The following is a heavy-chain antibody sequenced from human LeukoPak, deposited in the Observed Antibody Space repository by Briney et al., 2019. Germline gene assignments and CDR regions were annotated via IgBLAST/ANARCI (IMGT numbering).Heavy chain of an antibody. Sequence: PSETLSLTCTVSGGSISSSSYYWGWIRQPPGKGLEWIGSIYYSGSTYYNPSLKSRVTISVDTSKNQFSLKLSSVTAADTAVYYCARHLLTAYDFWSGYQLPFDYWGQGTLVTVSS. D-gene: IGHD3-3*01. CDR1: GGSISSSSYY. V-gene: IGHV4-39*01. J-gene: IGHJ4*02. CDR3: ARHLLTAYDFWSGYQLPFDY. CDR2: IYYSGST.